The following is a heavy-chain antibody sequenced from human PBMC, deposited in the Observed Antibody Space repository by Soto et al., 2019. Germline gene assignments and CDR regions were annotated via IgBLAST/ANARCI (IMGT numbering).Heavy chain of an antibody. CDR3: TTAAEYYDFWSGLLNYYYYYGMDV. CDR2: IKSKTDGGTT. Sequence: GGSLRLSCAASGFTFSNAWMNWVRQAPGKGLEWVGRIKSKTDGGTTDYAAPGKGRFTTSREDSKNTLYLQMNSLKTEDAAVYYCTTAAEYYDFWSGLLNYYYYYGMDVWGQGTTVTVSS. CDR1: GFTFSNAW. D-gene: IGHD3-3*01. J-gene: IGHJ6*02. V-gene: IGHV3-15*07.